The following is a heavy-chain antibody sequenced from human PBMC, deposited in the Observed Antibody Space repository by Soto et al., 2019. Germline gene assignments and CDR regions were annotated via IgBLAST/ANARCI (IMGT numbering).Heavy chain of an antibody. Sequence: QITLKESGPTLVKPTQTLTLTCTFSGFSLTTDRVGVGWIRQPPGEALEWLAVIYWDDSKTYRPSLESRLTITKDTSKNQVALTMTNMDSLDTATYYCAHAYGGISLYCGQGTLVTVSS. V-gene: IGHV2-5*02. J-gene: IGHJ4*02. CDR1: GFSLTTDRVG. CDR3: AHAYGGISLY. D-gene: IGHD1-26*01. CDR2: IYWDDSK.